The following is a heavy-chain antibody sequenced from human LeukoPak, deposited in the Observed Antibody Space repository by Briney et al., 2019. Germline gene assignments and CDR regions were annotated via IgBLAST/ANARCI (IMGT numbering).Heavy chain of an antibody. CDR3: ARQSTMTRGGYWLDP. D-gene: IGHD3-10*01. CDR1: GASINTSNFY. V-gene: IGHV4-39*01. CDR2: VSHTGST. J-gene: IGHJ5*02. Sequence: SETLSLTCTVSGASINTSNFYWGWIRQPPGKGLESIGSVSHTGSTYSSPSLNSRVTISVDTSKNQFSLKLSSVTAADTAVYYCARQSTMTRGGYWLDPWGQGTLVTVSS.